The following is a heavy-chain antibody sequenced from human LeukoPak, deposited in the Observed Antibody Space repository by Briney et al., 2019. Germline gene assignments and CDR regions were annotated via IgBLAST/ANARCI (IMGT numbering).Heavy chain of an antibody. J-gene: IGHJ4*02. V-gene: IGHV3-21*01. CDR2: ISSSSSYI. CDR3: ARRMAGTETFDY. Sequence: GGSLRLSCAASGSTFSSYSMNWVRQAPGKGLEWVSSISSSSSYIYYADSVKGRFTISRDNAKNSLYLQMNSLRAEDTAVYYCARRMAGTETFDYWGQGTLVTVSS. D-gene: IGHD6-19*01. CDR1: GSTFSSYS.